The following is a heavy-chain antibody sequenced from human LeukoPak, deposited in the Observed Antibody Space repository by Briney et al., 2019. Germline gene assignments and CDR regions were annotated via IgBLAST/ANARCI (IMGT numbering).Heavy chain of an antibody. V-gene: IGHV3-64*01. CDR1: GFTFSSYA. CDR3: AREGGYCSSTSCHQFDY. J-gene: IGHJ4*02. Sequence: GGSLRLSCAASGFTFSSYAMHWVRQAPGKGLEYVSAISSNGGSTYYANSVKGRFTISRDNSKNTLYLQMGSLRAGDMAVYYCAREGGYCSSTSCHQFDYWGQGTLVTVSS. CDR2: ISSNGGST. D-gene: IGHD2-2*01.